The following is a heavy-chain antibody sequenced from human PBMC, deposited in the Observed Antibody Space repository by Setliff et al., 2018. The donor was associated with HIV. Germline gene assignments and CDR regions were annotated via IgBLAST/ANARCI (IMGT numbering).Heavy chain of an antibody. J-gene: IGHJ4*02. V-gene: IGHV1-2*02. CDR1: GYTFTDYY. D-gene: IGHD1-26*01. CDR3: ARDWEGATHIDH. Sequence: ASVKVSCKASGYTFTDYYLHWVRQAPGQGLQWMGWINPNSGDINYAQKFQGRVTMTRDTSISTAYMELSRLRSDDTALYYCARDWEGATHIDHWGQGTLVTVSS. CDR2: INPNSGDI.